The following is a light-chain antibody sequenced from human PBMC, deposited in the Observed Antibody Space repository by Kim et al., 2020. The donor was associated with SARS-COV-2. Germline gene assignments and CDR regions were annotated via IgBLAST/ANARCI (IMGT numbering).Light chain of an antibody. Sequence: LSASVGDRVTITCRASQSISSWLAWYQQKPGKAPKLLIYKASSLESGVPSRFSGSGSGTEFTLTISSLQPDDSATYFCQQYNSWTFGQGTKVDIK. CDR2: KAS. J-gene: IGKJ1*01. V-gene: IGKV1-5*03. CDR1: QSISSW. CDR3: QQYNSWT.